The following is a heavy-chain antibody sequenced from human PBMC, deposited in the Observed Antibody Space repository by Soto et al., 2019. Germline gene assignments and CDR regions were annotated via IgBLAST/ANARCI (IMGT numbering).Heavy chain of an antibody. CDR1: GGSFSGYY. V-gene: IGHV4-34*01. Sequence: QVKLQQWGAGLLKPSESLSLTCAIYGGSFSGYYWSWIRQPPGMGLEWIGEVDQSGSTNYNPSLKSRVTISGDTSKNQFSLKVNSVTAADTAVYHCARDRQRGYCTGGSCYSYFDYWGQGALVIVSS. D-gene: IGHD2-15*01. CDR3: ARDRQRGYCTGGSCYSYFDY. J-gene: IGHJ4*02. CDR2: VDQSGST.